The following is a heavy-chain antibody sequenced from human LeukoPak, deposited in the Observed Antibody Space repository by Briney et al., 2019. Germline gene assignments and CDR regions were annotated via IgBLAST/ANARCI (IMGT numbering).Heavy chain of an antibody. D-gene: IGHD2-15*01. Sequence: GESLKISCKGSGYSFTSYWIGWVRQMAGKGLEWMGIIYPGDSDTRYSPSFQGQVTISADKSISTAYLQWSSLKASDTAMYYCARRYCSGGSCSYVDYWGQGTLVTVSS. CDR2: IYPGDSDT. CDR3: ARRYCSGGSCSYVDY. J-gene: IGHJ4*02. V-gene: IGHV5-51*01. CDR1: GYSFTSYW.